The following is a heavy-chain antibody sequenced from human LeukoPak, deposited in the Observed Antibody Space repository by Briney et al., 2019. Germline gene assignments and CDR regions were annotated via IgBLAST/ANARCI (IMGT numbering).Heavy chain of an antibody. D-gene: IGHD3-9*01. J-gene: IGHJ3*02. Sequence: GGSLRLSCAASGFTFSDYYMSWIRQAPGKGLEWVSYISSSGSTIYYADSVKGRFTISRDNAKNSLYLQMNSLRAEDTAVYYCARGILTGYSTSLDAFDIWGQGTMVTVSS. CDR3: ARGILTGYSTSLDAFDI. CDR1: GFTFSDYY. V-gene: IGHV3-11*01. CDR2: ISSSGSTI.